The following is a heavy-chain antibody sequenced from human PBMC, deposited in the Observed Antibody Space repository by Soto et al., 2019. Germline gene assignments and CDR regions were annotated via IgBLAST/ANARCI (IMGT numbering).Heavy chain of an antibody. CDR2: IYHSGST. J-gene: IGHJ4*02. V-gene: IGHV4-30-2*01. CDR3: VAGPIYGGKLLDY. D-gene: IGHD4-17*01. CDR1: GGSISSGGYS. Sequence: KASETLSLTCAVSGGSISSGGYSWSWIRQPPGKGLEWIGYIYHSGSTYYNPSLKSRVTISVDRSKNQFSLKLSSVTAADTAVYYCVAGPIYGGKLLDYWGQGTLVTVSS.